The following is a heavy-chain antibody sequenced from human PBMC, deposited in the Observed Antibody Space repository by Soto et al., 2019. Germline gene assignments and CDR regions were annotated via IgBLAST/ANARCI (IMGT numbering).Heavy chain of an antibody. CDR2: ISGSGGST. Sequence: EVQLLESGGGLVQPGGSLRLSCAASGFTFTSYAMSWSRQAPGRGLEWVSAISGSGGSTYYADSVKGRFTISRDNSKNTLYLQMNSLRAEDTAVYYCAKDGAQLLLDTFDYWGQGTLVTVSS. J-gene: IGHJ4*02. V-gene: IGHV3-23*01. CDR3: AKDGAQLLLDTFDY. D-gene: IGHD2-2*01. CDR1: GFTFTSYA.